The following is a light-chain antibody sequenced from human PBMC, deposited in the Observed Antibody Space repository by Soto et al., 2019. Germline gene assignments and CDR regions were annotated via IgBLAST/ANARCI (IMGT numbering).Light chain of an antibody. J-gene: IGKJ3*01. CDR3: QKYTRAPFT. CDR1: QGIDTY. Sequence: DIQMTQSPSSLSAAVGDRVTITCRACQGIDTYLAWYQQKPRKVPKLLIYAASTLQSGVPSRFSGSGSGTDFTLTISSLQPEDVATYYCQKYTRAPFTFGPGTKVDIK. CDR2: AAS. V-gene: IGKV1-27*01.